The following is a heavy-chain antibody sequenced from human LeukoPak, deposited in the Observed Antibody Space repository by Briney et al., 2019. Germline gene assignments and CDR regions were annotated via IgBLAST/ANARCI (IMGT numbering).Heavy chain of an antibody. CDR1: GGSISSSSYY. Sequence: KPSETLSLTCTVSGGSISSSSYYWGWIRQPPGKGLEWIGSIYYSGSTYYNPSLKSRVTISVDTSKNQFSLKLSSVTAADTAVYYCARDNALGSGKYWFDPWGQGTLVTVSS. D-gene: IGHD3-10*01. J-gene: IGHJ5*02. V-gene: IGHV4-39*07. CDR3: ARDNALGSGKYWFDP. CDR2: IYYSGST.